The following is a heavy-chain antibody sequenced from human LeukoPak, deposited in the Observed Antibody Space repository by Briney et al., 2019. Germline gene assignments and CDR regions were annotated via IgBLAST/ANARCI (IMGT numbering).Heavy chain of an antibody. Sequence: GRSLRLSCAAPGFTFSSYAMHWVRQAPGKGLEWVAVISYDGSNKYYADSVKGRFTISRDNTKNTLYLQMNSLRAEDTAVYYCTTSYYHDGSGPRHEYWGQGTLVTVSS. D-gene: IGHD3-22*01. V-gene: IGHV3-30*04. CDR3: TTSYYHDGSGPRHEY. J-gene: IGHJ4*02. CDR2: ISYDGSNK. CDR1: GFTFSSYA.